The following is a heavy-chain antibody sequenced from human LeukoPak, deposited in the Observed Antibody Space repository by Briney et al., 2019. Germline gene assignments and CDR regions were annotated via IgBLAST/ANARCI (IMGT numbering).Heavy chain of an antibody. CDR3: AARVVEDAFDI. J-gene: IGHJ3*02. Sequence: PGGSLRLSCAASGFTVSSNYMSWVRQAPGKGLEWVSVIYSGGSTYYADSVKGRFTISRDNSKNTLYLQMSSLRAEDTAVYYCAARVVEDAFDIWGQGTMVTVSS. CDR2: IYSGGST. D-gene: IGHD2-15*01. V-gene: IGHV3-53*01. CDR1: GFTVSSNY.